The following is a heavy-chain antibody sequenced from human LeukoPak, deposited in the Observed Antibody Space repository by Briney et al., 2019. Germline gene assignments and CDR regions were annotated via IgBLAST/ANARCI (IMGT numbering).Heavy chain of an antibody. CDR3: LLIYDILTGYYRDDAFDI. V-gene: IGHV3-15*01. J-gene: IGHJ3*02. CDR1: GFTFSNAW. Sequence: GGSLRLSCAASGFTFSNAWMSWVRQAPGKGLEWVGRIKSKTDGGTTDYAAPVKGRFTISRDDSKNTLYLQMNSLKTEDTAVYYCLLIYDILTGYYRDDAFDIWGQGTMVTVSS. D-gene: IGHD3-9*01. CDR2: IKSKTDGGTT.